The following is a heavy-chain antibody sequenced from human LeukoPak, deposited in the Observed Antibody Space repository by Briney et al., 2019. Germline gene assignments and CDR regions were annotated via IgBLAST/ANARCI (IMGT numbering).Heavy chain of an antibody. Sequence: SETLSLTCTVSGGSISSYYWSWIRQPPGKGLEWIGYIYYSGSTNYNPSLKSRVTISVDTSKNQFSLKLSSVTAADTAAYYCARGSGWYAYFDLWGRGTLVTVSS. CDR1: GGSISSYY. CDR2: IYYSGST. J-gene: IGHJ2*01. D-gene: IGHD6-19*01. V-gene: IGHV4-59*01. CDR3: ARGSGWYAYFDL.